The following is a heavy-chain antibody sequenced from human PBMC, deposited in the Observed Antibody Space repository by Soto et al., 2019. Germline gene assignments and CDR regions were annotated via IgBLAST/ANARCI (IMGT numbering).Heavy chain of an antibody. D-gene: IGHD4-4*01. CDR3: ARAPHDYSFGYYYYGMDV. CDR2: IIPIFGTA. CDR1: GGTFRSYA. V-gene: IGHV1-69*13. J-gene: IGHJ6*02. Sequence: SVKVSCKASGGTFRSYAISWVRQAPGQGLEWMGGIIPIFGTANYAQKFQGRVTITADESTSTAYMELSSLRSEDTAVYYCARAPHDYSFGYYYYGMDVWGQGTTITVSS.